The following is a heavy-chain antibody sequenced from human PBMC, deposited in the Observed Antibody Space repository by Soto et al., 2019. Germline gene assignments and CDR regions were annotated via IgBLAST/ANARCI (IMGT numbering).Heavy chain of an antibody. Sequence: SGPTLVNPTQTLTLTCTFSGFSLSTSGVGVGWIRQPPGKALEWLALIYWNDDKRYSPSLKSRLTITKDTSKSQVVLTMTNMDPVDTATYYCAPSYYDFWSGSSWFDPWGQGTLVTVSS. CDR2: IYWNDDK. J-gene: IGHJ5*02. D-gene: IGHD3-3*01. CDR3: APSYYDFWSGSSWFDP. CDR1: GFSLSTSGVG. V-gene: IGHV2-5*01.